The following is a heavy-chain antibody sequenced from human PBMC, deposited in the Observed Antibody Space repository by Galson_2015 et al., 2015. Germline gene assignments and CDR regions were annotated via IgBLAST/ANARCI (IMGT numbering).Heavy chain of an antibody. CDR2: IIPIFGTA. Sequence: SVKVSCKASGGTFSSYAISWVRQAPGQGLEWMGGIIPIFGTANYTQKFQGRVTITADESTSTAYMELSSLRSEDTAVYYCADTIFGVVTNSRDYYYGMDVWGQGTTVTVSS. J-gene: IGHJ6*02. V-gene: IGHV1-69*13. CDR1: GGTFSSYA. CDR3: ADTIFGVVTNSRDYYYGMDV. D-gene: IGHD3-3*01.